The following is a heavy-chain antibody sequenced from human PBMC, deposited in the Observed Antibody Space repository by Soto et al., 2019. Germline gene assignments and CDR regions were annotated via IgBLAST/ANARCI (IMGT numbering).Heavy chain of an antibody. Sequence: QVQLQQWGAGLLKPSETLSRTCAVYGGSFSGYYWSWIRQPPGKGLEWIGEINHSGSTNYNPSLKSRVTISVDTSKNQFSLKLSSVTAADTAVYYCAREGRLSNWFDPWGQGTLVTVSS. V-gene: IGHV4-34*01. D-gene: IGHD6-6*01. CDR2: INHSGST. J-gene: IGHJ5*02. CDR3: AREGRLSNWFDP. CDR1: GGSFSGYY.